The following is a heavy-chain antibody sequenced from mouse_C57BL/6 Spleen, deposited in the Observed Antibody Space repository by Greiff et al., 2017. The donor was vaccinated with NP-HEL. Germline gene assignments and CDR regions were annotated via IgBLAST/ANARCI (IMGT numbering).Heavy chain of an antibody. CDR1: GFSLTSYG. CDR3: ARRGLGHYTMDY. J-gene: IGHJ4*01. D-gene: IGHD4-1*01. V-gene: IGHV2-2*01. CDR2: IWSGGST. Sequence: VKLMESGPGLAQPSQSLSITCTVSGFSLTSYGVHWVRQSPGKGLEWLGVIWSGGSTDYNAAFISRLSISKDNSKSQVFFKMNSLQADDRAIYYCARRGLGHYTMDYWGQGTSVTVSS.